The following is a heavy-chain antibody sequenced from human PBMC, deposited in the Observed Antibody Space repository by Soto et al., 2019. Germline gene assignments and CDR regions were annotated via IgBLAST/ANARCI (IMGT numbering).Heavy chain of an antibody. CDR2: IDPSDSYT. CDR3: ASPSVVVTPSSYFDF. Sequence: AGESLKISCKGSGYSFTSYWISWVRQMPVKDLEWMGRIDPSDSYTNYSPSFQGHVTISADKSISTAYLQWSSLKASDTAMYYCASPSVVVTPSSYFDFWGQGTLVIVSS. CDR1: GYSFTSYW. D-gene: IGHD2-21*02. J-gene: IGHJ4*02. V-gene: IGHV5-10-1*01.